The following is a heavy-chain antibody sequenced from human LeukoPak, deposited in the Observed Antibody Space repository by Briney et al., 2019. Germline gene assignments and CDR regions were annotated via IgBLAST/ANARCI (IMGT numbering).Heavy chain of an antibody. D-gene: IGHD2-21*02. J-gene: IGHJ4*02. CDR3: AKSCGGDCYWAFDY. V-gene: IGHV3-9*01. CDR1: GFTFDDNA. CDR2: ISWNSGSI. Sequence: GRSLRLSCAASGFTFDDNAMHWVRQVPGKGLEWVSGISWNSGSIAYADSVKGRFTISRDNAKKSLYLQMNSLRAEDTALYYCAKSCGGDCYWAFDYWGQGTLVTVSS.